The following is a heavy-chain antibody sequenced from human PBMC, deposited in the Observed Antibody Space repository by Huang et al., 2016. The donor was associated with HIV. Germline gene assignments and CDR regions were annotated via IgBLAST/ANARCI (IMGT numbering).Heavy chain of an antibody. CDR3: ARRVGTKICNDGGCYRRWHFDV. Sequence: QVQLVQSWAELRTPGASVRLSCKASGFTFSRYDINWLRLAPGHGLEWVRRVNPNRANTENAQKCQGRVTMARDTSVNTAYMALSSLRYDDTAIYYCARRVGTKICNDGGCYRRWHFDVWGRGTLVTVSS. CDR1: GFTFSRYD. V-gene: IGHV1-8*01. J-gene: IGHJ2*01. D-gene: IGHD3-16*02. CDR2: VNPNRANT.